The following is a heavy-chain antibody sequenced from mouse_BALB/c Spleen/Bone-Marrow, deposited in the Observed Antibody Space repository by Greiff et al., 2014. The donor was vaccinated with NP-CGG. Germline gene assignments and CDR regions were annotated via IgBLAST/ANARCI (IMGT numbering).Heavy chain of an antibody. CDR1: GYTFTNYW. Sequence: VQRVESGAELVRPGTSVKMSCKAAGYTFTNYWIGWIKQRPGHGLEWIGDIYCGGGYTNYNEKFKGKATLTADTSSNTTYMHLSSLTSEDSAIYYCAREGSYWGQGTLVTVSA. CDR2: IYCGGGYT. CDR3: AREGSY. J-gene: IGHJ3*01. V-gene: IGHV1-63*02.